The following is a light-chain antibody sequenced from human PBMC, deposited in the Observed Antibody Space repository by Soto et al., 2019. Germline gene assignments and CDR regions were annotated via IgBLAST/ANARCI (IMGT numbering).Light chain of an antibody. V-gene: IGKV1-5*03. Sequence: DIQMTPSPSTLSASVGDRVTITCRASQSISSWLAWYQQNPGKAPKLLIYKASTLKSGVPSRFSGSGSGTEFTLTISSLQPDDFATYYCQHYNSYSEAFGQGTK. J-gene: IGKJ1*01. CDR3: QHYNSYSEA. CDR1: QSISSW. CDR2: KAS.